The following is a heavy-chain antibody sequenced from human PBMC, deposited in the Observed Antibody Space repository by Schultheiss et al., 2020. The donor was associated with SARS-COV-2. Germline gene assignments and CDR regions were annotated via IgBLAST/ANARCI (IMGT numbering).Heavy chain of an antibody. Sequence: SETLSLSCTVYGGSFSGYYWSWVRQSPGKGLEWIGEINESGSTNYTPSLKSRVTISVDTSKNQFSLKLSSVTAADTAVYYCARVGGTTVPSYYFDYWGQGTLVTVSS. CDR1: GGSFSGYY. CDR3: ARVGGTTVPSYYFDY. V-gene: IGHV4-34*01. J-gene: IGHJ4*02. D-gene: IGHD4-17*01. CDR2: INESGST.